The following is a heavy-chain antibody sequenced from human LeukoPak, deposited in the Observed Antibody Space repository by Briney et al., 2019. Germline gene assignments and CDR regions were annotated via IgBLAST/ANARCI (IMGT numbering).Heavy chain of an antibody. CDR1: GYTFTGYY. CDR3: AREEAITFGGVMVPGDY. J-gene: IGHJ4*02. D-gene: IGHD3-16*01. CDR2: INPNSGGT. Sequence: ASVKVSCKASGYTFTGYYMHWVRQAPGQGLEWMGWINPNSGGTNYAQKFQGRVTMTRDTSISTAYMELSRLRSDDTAVYYCAREEAITFGGVMVPGDYWGQGTLVTVSS. V-gene: IGHV1-2*02.